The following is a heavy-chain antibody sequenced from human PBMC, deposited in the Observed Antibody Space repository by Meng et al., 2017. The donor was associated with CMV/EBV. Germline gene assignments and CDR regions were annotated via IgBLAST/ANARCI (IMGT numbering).Heavy chain of an antibody. D-gene: IGHD5-24*01. CDR1: GYTFTDYY. CDR3: ARGSLDRDGYKVDY. CDR2: INPNSGGT. V-gene: IGHV1-2*02. Sequence: ASVKVSCKASGYTFTDYYMHWVRQAPGQGLEWMGWINPNSGGTNYAQKFQGRVTMTRDTSISTAYMELSRLRSDDTAVYYCARGSLDRDGYKVDYWGQGTLVTVSS. J-gene: IGHJ4*02.